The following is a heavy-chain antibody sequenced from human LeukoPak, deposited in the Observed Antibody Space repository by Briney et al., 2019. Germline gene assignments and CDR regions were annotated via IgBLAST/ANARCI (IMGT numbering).Heavy chain of an antibody. Sequence: PSETLSLTCTVSGGSISGYFWSCIRQPPGQGLEFIGYIYYTGATFYNPSLKSRVTMSVDTSKNQFSLKLSSMTAADTAVYYCARHDPVGYYQHGMDVWGQGTTVTVSS. CDR1: GGSISGYF. CDR3: ARHDPVGYYQHGMDV. J-gene: IGHJ6*02. CDR2: IYYTGAT. D-gene: IGHD2-15*01. V-gene: IGHV4-59*08.